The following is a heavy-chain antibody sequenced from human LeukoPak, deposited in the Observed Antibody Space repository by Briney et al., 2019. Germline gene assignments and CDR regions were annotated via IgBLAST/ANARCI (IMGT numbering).Heavy chain of an antibody. V-gene: IGHV4-39*01. CDR1: AGSISSSSLD. CDR3: ARNASSLGAGAFDI. CDR2: VYYSGST. J-gene: IGHJ3*02. D-gene: IGHD2-2*01. Sequence: SQTLSLTCTVSAGSISSSSLDWDWIRQPPGKGLDWIGTVYYSGSTYYDPSLKSRVTISVDTSKNQFSLKLSSVTAADTALYYCARNASSLGAGAFDIWGQGTMVTVSS.